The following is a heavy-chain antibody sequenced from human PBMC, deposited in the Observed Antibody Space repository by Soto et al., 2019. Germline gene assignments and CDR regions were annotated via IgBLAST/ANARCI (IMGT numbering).Heavy chain of an antibody. D-gene: IGHD3-10*01. CDR2: ISRTSGTI. Sequence: VGSLRLSCAASGFTFSSYSMNWVRQAPGKGLEWVSYISRTSGTIHYADSVKGRFTISRDNAKNSLYLQMNSLRDEDTAVYYCARDGGGLDYLYYFDYWGQGALVTVSS. V-gene: IGHV3-48*02. CDR3: ARDGGGLDYLYYFDY. CDR1: GFTFSSYS. J-gene: IGHJ4*02.